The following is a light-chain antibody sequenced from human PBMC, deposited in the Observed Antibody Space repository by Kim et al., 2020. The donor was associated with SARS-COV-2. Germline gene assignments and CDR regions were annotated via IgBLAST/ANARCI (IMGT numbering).Light chain of an antibody. J-gene: IGKJ1*01. Sequence: DIVLTQSPDSLAVSLGERATVNCRSSQSVYFSSNNNNFLAWYQQKPGQPPKLLIYWASTRASGVPDRFSGRGSGTDFTLTISRLQAEDVAVYYCQQYHTTPPIFGQGTKVDIK. CDR2: WAS. V-gene: IGKV4-1*01. CDR1: QSVYFSSNNNNF. CDR3: QQYHTTPPI.